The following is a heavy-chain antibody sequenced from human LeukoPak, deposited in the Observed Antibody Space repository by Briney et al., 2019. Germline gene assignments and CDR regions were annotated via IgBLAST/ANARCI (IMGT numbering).Heavy chain of an antibody. CDR3: ARESGSYYGLDY. D-gene: IGHD1-26*01. J-gene: IGHJ4*02. Sequence: PSETLSLTCTVSGGSISSYYWSWIRQPPGQGLEWIGYIYYSGSTNYNPSLKSRVTISVDTSKNQFSLKLSSVTAADTAVYYCARESGSYYGLDYWGQGTLVTVSS. V-gene: IGHV4-59*01. CDR1: GGSISSYY. CDR2: IYYSGST.